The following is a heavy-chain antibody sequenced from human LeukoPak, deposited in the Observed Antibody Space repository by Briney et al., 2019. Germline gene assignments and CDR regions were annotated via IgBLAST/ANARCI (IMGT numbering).Heavy chain of an antibody. V-gene: IGHV3-33*01. Sequence: VTSLRLSCAPSVVNFSVDGMHWVREAPGKGLEVVGVIGHDGKYLKYVDSVRGRFTMSRDNSRNTLELQMNGLRLEDAALYYCARDFGVGRYFDYCGQGTLVTVSS. D-gene: IGHD3-10*01. CDR2: IGHDGKYL. CDR3: ARDFGVGRYFDY. CDR1: VVNFSVDG. J-gene: IGHJ4*02.